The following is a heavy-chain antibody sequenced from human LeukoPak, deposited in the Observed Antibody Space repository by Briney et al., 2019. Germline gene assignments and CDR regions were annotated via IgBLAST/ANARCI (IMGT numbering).Heavy chain of an antibody. CDR1: GFTFSSYW. J-gene: IGHJ3*02. Sequence: PGGSLRLSCAASGFTFSSYWMSWVRQAPGKGLEWVAYIKQDGSEKYYVDSVKGRFTISRGNAKNSLYLQMNSPRAEDTAVYYCSKDQPEGAFDIWGQGAMVTVSS. CDR3: SKDQPEGAFDI. CDR2: IKQDGSEK. V-gene: IGHV3-7*01.